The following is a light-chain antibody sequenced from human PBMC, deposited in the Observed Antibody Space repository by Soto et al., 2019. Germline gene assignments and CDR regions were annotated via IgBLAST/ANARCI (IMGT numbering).Light chain of an antibody. CDR3: GQDYSTRLT. CDR1: SGDFHSTHTKNY. J-gene: IGKJ4*01. V-gene: IGKV4-1*01. CDR2: WAS. Sequence: TQASYFRGASCRERGNITLKAGSGDFHSTHTKNYLAWYQQQPGQPPKLLIYWASTRVSGVPDRLGGSGAGGAFIPAISSFQAEDVAVYYCGQDYSTRLTFAGGTKVDIK.